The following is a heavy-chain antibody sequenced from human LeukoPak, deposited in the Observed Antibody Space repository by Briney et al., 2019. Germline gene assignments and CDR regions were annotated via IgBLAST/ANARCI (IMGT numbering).Heavy chain of an antibody. CDR2: ISSSGSTI. CDR1: GFTFSDYH. CDR3: AREGFSGDDGIGYFDL. D-gene: IGHD2-21*02. J-gene: IGHJ2*01. V-gene: IGHV3-11*04. Sequence: GGSLRLSCAASGFTFSDYHMSWIRQAPGKGLEWVSYISSSGSTIYYADSVKGRFTISRDNAKNSLYLQMNSLRAEDTAVYYCAREGFSGDDGIGYFDLWGRGTLVTVSS.